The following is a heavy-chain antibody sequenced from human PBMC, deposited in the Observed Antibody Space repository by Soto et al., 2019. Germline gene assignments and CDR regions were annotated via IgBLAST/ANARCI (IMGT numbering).Heavy chain of an antibody. CDR3: AAVYTIDY. D-gene: IGHD3-16*01. Sequence: QVQLVESGGGVVQPGRSLRLSCAASGFTFSSYGMHWVRQAPGKGLEWVAVISYDGSDHYYADSVKGRFTISRDNSKNTLLLQMNSLRTEDTAVYYCAAVYTIDYWGQGTLVAVSS. J-gene: IGHJ4*02. CDR2: ISYDGSDH. V-gene: IGHV3-30*03. CDR1: GFTFSSYG.